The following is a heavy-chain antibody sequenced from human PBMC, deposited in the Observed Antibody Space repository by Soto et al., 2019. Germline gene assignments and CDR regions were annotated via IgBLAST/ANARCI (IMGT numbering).Heavy chain of an antibody. CDR3: AKDTYYHDSSGYYVFDY. CDR1: GFTFTDYG. V-gene: IGHV3-30*18. Sequence: GGSLRLSCADSGFTFTDYGMHWVRQAPGKGLERVAVISYDGSNKNYADSVKGRFTISRDNSKNTLYLQMNSLRAEDTAVYYCAKDTYYHDSSGYYVFDYWGQGTLVTVSS. D-gene: IGHD3-22*01. J-gene: IGHJ4*02. CDR2: ISYDGSNK.